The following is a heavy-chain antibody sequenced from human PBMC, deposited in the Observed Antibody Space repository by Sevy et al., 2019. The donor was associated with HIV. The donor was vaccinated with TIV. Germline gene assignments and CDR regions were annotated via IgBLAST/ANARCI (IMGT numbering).Heavy chain of an antibody. J-gene: IGHJ4*02. CDR2: ISSSSSYI. CDR3: ARNLDNSGRYGPDY. CDR1: GFTFSSYS. V-gene: IGHV3-21*01. Sequence: GGSLRLSCAASGFTFSSYSMNWVRQAPGKGLEWVSSISSSSSYIYYADSVKGRFTISRDNAKNSLYLQMNSLRSEDTAVYYCARNLDNSGRYGPDYWGQGTLVTVSS. D-gene: IGHD6-19*01.